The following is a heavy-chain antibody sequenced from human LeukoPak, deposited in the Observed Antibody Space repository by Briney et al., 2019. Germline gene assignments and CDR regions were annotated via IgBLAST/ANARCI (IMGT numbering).Heavy chain of an antibody. V-gene: IGHV4-31*03. CDR1: GDSLTRGGYY. CDR2: IYHSGTT. D-gene: IGHD4-11*01. Sequence: PSQTLSLTCTVSGDSLTRGGYYWSSVRQHPGKGLEWVAFIYHSGTTSNNPSPESRATTSLDTSQNQFSLKLTSVTPADTAVYYRARGVDYRNFFVLWGQGTLVSVFS. CDR3: ARGVDYRNFFVL. J-gene: IGHJ4*02.